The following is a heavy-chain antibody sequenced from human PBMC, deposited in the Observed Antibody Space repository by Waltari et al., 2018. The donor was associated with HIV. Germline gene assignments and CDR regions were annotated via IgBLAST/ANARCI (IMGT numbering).Heavy chain of an antibody. D-gene: IGHD2-2*01. CDR2: ISYDGSNK. CDR1: GFTFSSYA. J-gene: IGHJ4*02. Sequence: QVQLVESAGGVVQPGRSLRLSCAASGFTFSSYAMHWVGQAPGKGLEWVAVISYDGSNKYYADSVKGRFTISRDNSKNTLYLQMNSLRAEDTAVYYCARDPQYCSSTSCSYYFDYWGQGTLVTVSS. V-gene: IGHV3-30-3*01. CDR3: ARDPQYCSSTSCSYYFDY.